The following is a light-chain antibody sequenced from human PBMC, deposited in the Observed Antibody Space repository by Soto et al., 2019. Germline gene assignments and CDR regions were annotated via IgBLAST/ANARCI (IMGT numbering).Light chain of an antibody. CDR3: QSYDSTLDARYV. V-gene: IGLV2-14*02. Sequence: QSALTQPASVSGSPGQSITISCTGFSSDVGGYNLVSWYQQHPGKAPKLMIYEVTKRPSGVSDRFSGSKSGTSAYLAITGLQAEDEGDYYCQSYDSTLDARYVFGTGTKLTVL. J-gene: IGLJ1*01. CDR1: SSDVGGYNL. CDR2: EVT.